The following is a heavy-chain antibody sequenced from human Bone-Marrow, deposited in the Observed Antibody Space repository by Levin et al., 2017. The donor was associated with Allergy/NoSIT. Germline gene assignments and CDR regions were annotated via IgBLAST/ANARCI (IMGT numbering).Heavy chain of an antibody. D-gene: IGHD3-16*02. J-gene: IGHJ3*02. V-gene: IGHV3-64*02. CDR2: ISGTGGST. CDR1: GFTFNNFV. CDR3: AREVNGVKLGELSSKEAFDI. Sequence: GESLKISCAASGFTFNNFVMHWVRQAPGKGLQYVSSISGTGGSTHYADSVKGRFTISRDNSENKLYLQMGSLRAEDMAVYYCAREVNGVKLGELSSKEAFDIWCQGTMVTVSS.